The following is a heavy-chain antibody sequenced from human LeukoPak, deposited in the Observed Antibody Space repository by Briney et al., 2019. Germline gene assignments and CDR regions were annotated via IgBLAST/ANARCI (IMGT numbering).Heavy chain of an antibody. Sequence: SETLSLTCTVSGGSIRPHYWSWIRQAPGKGLEWIGYIYYSGATNYNPSLKSRVTISLDTSKSQFSLKLTSVTAADTAVYFCAREGSGNYYPYDAFEIWGQGTVVTVSS. CDR3: AREGSGNYYPYDAFEI. D-gene: IGHD1-26*01. CDR2: IYYSGAT. J-gene: IGHJ3*02. V-gene: IGHV4-59*11. CDR1: GGSIRPHY.